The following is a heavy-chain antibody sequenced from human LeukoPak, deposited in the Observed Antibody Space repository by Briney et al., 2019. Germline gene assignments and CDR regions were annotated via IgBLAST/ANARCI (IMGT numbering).Heavy chain of an antibody. V-gene: IGHV3-74*01. CDR1: GCIFSKYW. CDR3: ARDFDMGITPGDDFDF. CDR2: IKEDGTYT. Sequence: GSLRLSFAASGCIFSKYWMQWVRQTPGEGLVWVSRIKEDGTYTSYADSVKGRFTISRHNARTTVFLQMNSLSAEDTAVYYCARDFDMGITPGDDFDFWGQGTLVSVCS. D-gene: IGHD3-9*01. J-gene: IGHJ4*02.